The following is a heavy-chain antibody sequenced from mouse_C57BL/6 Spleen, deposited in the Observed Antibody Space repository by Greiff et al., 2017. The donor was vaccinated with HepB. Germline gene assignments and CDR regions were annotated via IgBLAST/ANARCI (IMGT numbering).Heavy chain of an antibody. D-gene: IGHD1-1*01. CDR1: GFTFSDYG. CDR3: ARPYYYGSIYQAWFAY. J-gene: IGHJ3*01. Sequence: EVKLMESGGGLVQPGGSLKLSCAASGFTFSDYGMAWVRQAPRKGPEWVAFISNLAYSIYYADTVTGRFTISRENAKNTLYLEMSSLRSEDTAMYYCARPYYYGSIYQAWFAYWGQGTLVTVSA. V-gene: IGHV5-15*01. CDR2: ISNLAYSI.